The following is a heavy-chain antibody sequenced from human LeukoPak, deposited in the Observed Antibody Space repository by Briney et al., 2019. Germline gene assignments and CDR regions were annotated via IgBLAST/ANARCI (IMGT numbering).Heavy chain of an antibody. J-gene: IGHJ4*02. CDR2: ISPCSGGT. CDR3: AREGDNSGYQPFDY. Sequence: ASVKVSCKASGYTFTGYYIHWVRQTPGQGLEWMGRISPCSGGTNYAQKFQGRVTMTRDTSISTAYMELRRLGSDDTAVYYCAREGDNSGYQPFDYWGQGTLITVSS. CDR1: GYTFTGYY. D-gene: IGHD3-22*01. V-gene: IGHV1-2*06.